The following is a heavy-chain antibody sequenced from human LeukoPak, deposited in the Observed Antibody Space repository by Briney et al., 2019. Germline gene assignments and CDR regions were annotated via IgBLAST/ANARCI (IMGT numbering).Heavy chain of an antibody. J-gene: IGHJ4*02. D-gene: IGHD5-12*01. Sequence: SETLSLTCTVSGGSISSSSYYWGWIRQPPGKGLEWIGSIYYSGSTYYNPSLKSRVTISVDTSKNQFSLKLSSVTAADTAVYYCARESGKWLRSTYYFDYWGQGTLVTVSS. CDR3: ARESGKWLRSTYYFDY. CDR1: GGSISSSSYY. CDR2: IYYSGST. V-gene: IGHV4-39*07.